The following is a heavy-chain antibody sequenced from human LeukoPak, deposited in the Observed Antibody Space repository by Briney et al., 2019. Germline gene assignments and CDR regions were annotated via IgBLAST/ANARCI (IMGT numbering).Heavy chain of an antibody. V-gene: IGHV3-48*03. Sequence: GGSLRLSCAASGLTFSSYEMNWVRQAPGKGLEWVSYISSSGSTIYYADSVKGRFTISRDNAKNSLYLQMNSLRAEDTAVYYCARSDTMVRGVIYHDGMDVWGQGTTVTVSS. CDR2: ISSSGSTI. D-gene: IGHD3-10*01. J-gene: IGHJ6*02. CDR1: GLTFSSYE. CDR3: ARSDTMVRGVIYHDGMDV.